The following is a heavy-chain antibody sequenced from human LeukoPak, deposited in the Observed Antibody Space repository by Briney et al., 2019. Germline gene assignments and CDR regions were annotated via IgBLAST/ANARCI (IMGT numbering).Heavy chain of an antibody. CDR2: IFYTGDS. Sequence: SETLSLTCTVSGVSSSSSYWSWIRQPPGKGLEWIGYIFYTGDSNHNPSFKSRVSISLDTSKDQISLKLSSVTAADTAVYYCAREKAVAGRLLDYWGQGTLVTVSS. V-gene: IGHV4-59*12. J-gene: IGHJ4*02. CDR1: GVSSSSSY. D-gene: IGHD6-19*01. CDR3: AREKAVAGRLLDY.